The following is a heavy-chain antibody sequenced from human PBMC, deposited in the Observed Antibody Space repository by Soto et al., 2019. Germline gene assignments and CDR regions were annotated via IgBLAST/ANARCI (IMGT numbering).Heavy chain of an antibody. V-gene: IGHV5-51*01. Sequence: GESLKISCKGSGYSFTSYWIGWVRQMPGKGLEWMGIIYPGDSDTRYSPSFQGQVTISADKSISTAYLQWSSLKASDTAMYYCAGLARNPLVRNWFDPWGQGTLVTVSS. CDR3: AGLARNPLVRNWFDP. CDR2: IYPGDSDT. CDR1: GYSFTSYW. J-gene: IGHJ5*02.